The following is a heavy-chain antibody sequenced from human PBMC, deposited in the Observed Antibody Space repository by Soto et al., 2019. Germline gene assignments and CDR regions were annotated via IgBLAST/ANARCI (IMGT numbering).Heavy chain of an antibody. D-gene: IGHD1-26*01. V-gene: IGHV4-39*01. Sequence: SETLSLTCTVSGGSISSSSYYWGWIRQPPGKGLEWIGSIYYSGSTYYNPSLKSRVTISVDTSKNQFSLKLSSVTAADTAVYYCARIRYSGSLYYWGQGTLVTVSS. CDR2: IYYSGST. CDR1: GGSISSSSYY. J-gene: IGHJ4*02. CDR3: ARIRYSGSLYY.